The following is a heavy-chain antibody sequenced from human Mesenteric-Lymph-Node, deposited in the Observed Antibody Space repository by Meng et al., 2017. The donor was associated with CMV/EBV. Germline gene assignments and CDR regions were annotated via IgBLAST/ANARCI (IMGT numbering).Heavy chain of an antibody. Sequence: GSLRLSCAVSGGSFSGYYWSWIRQSPGKGLEWIGEINHSGSANYNPSLKSRVTISVDTSKNQFSLKLSSVTAADTAVYYCARGPMTTRRQWYFDLWGRSTLVTVSS. J-gene: IGHJ2*01. CDR2: INHSGSA. CDR1: GGSFSGYY. D-gene: IGHD1-14*01. CDR3: ARGPMTTRRQWYFDL. V-gene: IGHV4-34*01.